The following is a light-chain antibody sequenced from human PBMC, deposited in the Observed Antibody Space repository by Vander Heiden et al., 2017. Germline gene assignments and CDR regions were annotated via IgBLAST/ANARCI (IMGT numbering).Light chain of an antibody. CDR3: HQYDNLPYT. CDR2: DTS. Sequence: DFLLTQSPSSLSASVGDRVTITCQASEDITIYLNWYQQKPGKAPQLLIYDTSNLETGVSSRFSGSGSGTYFTFTISSLQHEDIATYYCHQYDNLPYTFGQGTKLGIK. V-gene: IGKV1-33*01. J-gene: IGKJ2*01. CDR1: EDITIY.